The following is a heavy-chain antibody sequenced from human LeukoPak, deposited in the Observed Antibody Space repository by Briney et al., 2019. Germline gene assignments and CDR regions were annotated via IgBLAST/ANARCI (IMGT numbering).Heavy chain of an antibody. J-gene: IGHJ4*02. CDR2: INTDGSSA. Sequence: PGGSLRLSCAASGFTFSSYWMHWVRQAPGKGLVWVSRINTDGSSATYADSVKGRFTISRGNAKNTLYLQMNSLRADDTAVYYCAKGLMGATPYYFDYWGQGTLVTVSS. CDR3: AKGLMGATPYYFDY. V-gene: IGHV3-74*01. CDR1: GFTFSSYW. D-gene: IGHD1-26*01.